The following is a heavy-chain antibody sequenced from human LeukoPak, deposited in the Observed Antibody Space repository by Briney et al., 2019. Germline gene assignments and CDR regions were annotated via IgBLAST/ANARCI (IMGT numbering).Heavy chain of an antibody. D-gene: IGHD1-26*01. CDR2: ISYDGSNK. V-gene: IGHV3-30*04. Sequence: GGSLRLSCAASGFTFGSYAMHWVRQAPGKGLEWVAVISYDGSNKYYADSVKGRFTISRDNSKNTLYLQMNSLRAEDTAVYYCAREGGSIVGAANYYGMDVWGQGTTVTVSS. CDR1: GFTFGSYA. CDR3: AREGGSIVGAANYYGMDV. J-gene: IGHJ6*02.